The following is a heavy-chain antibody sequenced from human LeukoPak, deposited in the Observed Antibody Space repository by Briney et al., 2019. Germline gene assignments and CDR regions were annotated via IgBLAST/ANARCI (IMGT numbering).Heavy chain of an antibody. CDR2: IHTCGNS. J-gene: IGHJ4*02. CDR1: GGSISTYY. V-gene: IGHV4-4*07. D-gene: IGHD6-6*01. Sequence: SETLSLTCTVSGGSISTYYWSWIRQPAGKGLEWIGRIHTCGNSDYNPSLKSRVTMSVDTSMNQFSLKVRSVTAADTAVYYCAREGSATARPFVSNDYWGQGTLVTVSS. CDR3: AREGSATARPFVSNDY.